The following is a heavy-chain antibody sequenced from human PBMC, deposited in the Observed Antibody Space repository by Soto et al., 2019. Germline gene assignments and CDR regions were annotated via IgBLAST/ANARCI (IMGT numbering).Heavy chain of an antibody. V-gene: IGHV5-51*01. CDR3: TIHGVGDILTGQPDY. D-gene: IGHD3-9*01. Sequence: PGESLKISCKGSGYRFTNYWIGWVRQMPGKGLEWMGIIYPGDSDTRYSPSFQGQVTISADKSISTAYLQWSSLKASDTAMYYCTIHGVGDILTGQPDYWGQGTLVTVSS. J-gene: IGHJ4*02. CDR1: GYRFTNYW. CDR2: IYPGDSDT.